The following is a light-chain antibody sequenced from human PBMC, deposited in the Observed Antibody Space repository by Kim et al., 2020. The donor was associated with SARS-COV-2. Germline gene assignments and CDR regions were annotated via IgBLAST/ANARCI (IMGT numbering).Light chain of an antibody. Sequence: GQRVTISCSGSSSNIGSHSVHWYQQFPGTAPKLLIYSTTHRPSGVPDRFSGSKSGTSASLAISGLRSEDETDYYCAAWDDSLSGLVFGGGTQLTVL. CDR3: AAWDDSLSGLV. CDR2: STT. V-gene: IGLV1-47*01. J-gene: IGLJ2*01. CDR1: SSNIGSHS.